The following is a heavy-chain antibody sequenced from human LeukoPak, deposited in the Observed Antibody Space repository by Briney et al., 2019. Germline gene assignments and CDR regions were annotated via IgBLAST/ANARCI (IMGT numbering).Heavy chain of an antibody. Sequence: PSETLSLTCTVSGGSISSYYWSWIRQPPGKGLEWIGYISYSGSTNFNPSLKSRVTISVDTSKNQFSLKLSSVTAADTAVYYCARQVDFWSGFFDYWGQGTLVTVSS. J-gene: IGHJ4*02. CDR3: ARQVDFWSGFFDY. CDR1: GGSISSYY. D-gene: IGHD3-3*01. CDR2: ISYSGST. V-gene: IGHV4-59*01.